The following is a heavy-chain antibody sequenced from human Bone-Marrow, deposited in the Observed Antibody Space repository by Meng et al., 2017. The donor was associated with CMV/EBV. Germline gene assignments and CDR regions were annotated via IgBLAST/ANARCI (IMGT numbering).Heavy chain of an antibody. Sequence: GESLKISCAASGFTFSNYWMHWVRQAPGKGLEWVSYISSSGSTIYYADSVKGRFTISRDNAKNSLYLQMNSLRAEDTAVYYCARVAQWYCSSTSCYNDYWGQGTLVTVSS. CDR3: ARVAQWYCSSTSCYNDY. CDR1: GFTFSNYW. CDR2: ISSSGSTI. J-gene: IGHJ4*02. V-gene: IGHV3-11*04. D-gene: IGHD2-2*02.